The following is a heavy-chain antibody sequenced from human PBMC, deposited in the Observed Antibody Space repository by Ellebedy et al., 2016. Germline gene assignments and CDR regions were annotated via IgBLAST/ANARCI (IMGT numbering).Heavy chain of an antibody. CDR3: ARDSLAAAGLDY. D-gene: IGHD6-13*01. CDR2: ISYDGSNK. V-gene: IGHV3-30*04. J-gene: IGHJ4*02. CDR1: GFTFSSYA. Sequence: SLKISCAASGFTFSSYAMHWVRQAPGKGLEWVAVISYDGSNKYYADSVKGRFTISRDNSKNTLYLQMNSLRAEDTAVYYCARDSLAAAGLDYWGQGTLVTVSS.